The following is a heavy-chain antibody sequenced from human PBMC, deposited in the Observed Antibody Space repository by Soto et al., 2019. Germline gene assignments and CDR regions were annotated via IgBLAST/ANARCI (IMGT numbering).Heavy chain of an antibody. CDR3: ARVSKYCTNGVCSTHYYYYYGMDV. CDR1: GFTFSSYG. V-gene: IGHV3-33*01. J-gene: IGHJ6*02. CDR2: IWYDGSNK. Sequence: QVQLVESGGGVVQPGRSLRLSCAASGFTFSSYGMHWVRQAPGKGLEWVAVIWYDGSNKYYADSVKGRFTISRDNSKNTLYLQMNSLRAEDTAVYYCARVSKYCTNGVCSTHYYYYYGMDVWGQGTTVTVSS. D-gene: IGHD2-8*01.